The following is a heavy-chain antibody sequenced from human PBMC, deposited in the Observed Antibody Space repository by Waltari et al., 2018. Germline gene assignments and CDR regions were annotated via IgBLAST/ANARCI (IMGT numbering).Heavy chain of an antibody. CDR3: ARATIFGVVRSYYYYYYMDV. CDR2: INHSGRT. Sequence: QVQLQQWGAGLLKPSETLSLTCAVYGGSFSGYYWSWIRQPPGKGLEWIGEINHSGRTNCNPSLKRRVTISVDTSKNQFSLKLSSVTAADTAVYYGARATIFGVVRSYYYYYYMDVWGKGTTVTVSS. CDR1: GGSFSGYY. V-gene: IGHV4-34*01. D-gene: IGHD3-3*01. J-gene: IGHJ6*03.